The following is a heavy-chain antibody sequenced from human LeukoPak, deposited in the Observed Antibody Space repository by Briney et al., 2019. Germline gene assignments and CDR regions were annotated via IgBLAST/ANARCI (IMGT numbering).Heavy chain of an antibody. V-gene: IGHV1-8*01. CDR2: MNTNSGNT. CDR1: GYPFTSYN. CDR3: ARGLPKAVFEVVTED. D-gene: IGHD3-3*01. J-gene: IGHJ4*02. Sequence: ASVKVSCKASGYPFTSYNINWVRQATGQGLEWMGWMNTNSGNTGYSQNFQGRVTMTRDTSINTAYMELSSLMSEDTAVYYCARGLPKAVFEVVTEDWGQGTLVTVSS.